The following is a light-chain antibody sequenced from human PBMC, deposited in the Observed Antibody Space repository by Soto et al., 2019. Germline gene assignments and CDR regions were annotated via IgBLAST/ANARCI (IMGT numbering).Light chain of an antibody. Sequence: EIVLTQSPGTLSLSPGDRATLSCRASQSVSIYLAWYQQKPGQAPRLLIYDASNRVTGIPARFSGSGSGTDFTLTISSVEPEDFAVYDCQQSVDWLTFGGGTKLESK. CDR1: QSVSIY. V-gene: IGKV3-11*01. CDR3: QQSVDWLT. J-gene: IGKJ4*01. CDR2: DAS.